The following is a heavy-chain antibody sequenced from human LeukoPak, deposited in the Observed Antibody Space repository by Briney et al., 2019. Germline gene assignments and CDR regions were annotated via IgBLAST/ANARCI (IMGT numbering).Heavy chain of an antibody. D-gene: IGHD6-13*01. J-gene: IGHJ4*02. Sequence: PGGSLRLSCAASGFNFSTYSMNWVRQAPGKGLEWVSYISFISSTIYYADSVKGRFTISRDNAKNSLFLQMNNLRAEDTAVYYCARAAAGNRGWDWYYFDYWGQGTLVSVSS. CDR1: GFNFSTYS. CDR2: ISFISSTI. V-gene: IGHV3-48*04. CDR3: ARAAAGNRGWDWYYFDY.